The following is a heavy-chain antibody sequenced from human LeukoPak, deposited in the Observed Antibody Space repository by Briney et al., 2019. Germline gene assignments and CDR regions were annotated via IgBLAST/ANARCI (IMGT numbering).Heavy chain of an antibody. D-gene: IGHD2-2*01. J-gene: IGHJ5*02. CDR1: GGSMSSYY. V-gene: IGHV4-59*01. CDR3: ARADIVVVPAATPEGWFDP. Sequence: SETLSLTCTVSGGSMSSYYWSWIRQPPGKGLEWIGYIYYSGSTNYNPSLKSRVTISVDTSKNQFSLKLSSVTAADTAVYYCARADIVVVPAATPEGWFDPWGQGTLVTVSS. CDR2: IYYSGST.